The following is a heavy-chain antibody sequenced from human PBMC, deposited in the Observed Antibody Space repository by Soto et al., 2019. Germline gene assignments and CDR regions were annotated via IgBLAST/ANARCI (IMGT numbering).Heavy chain of an antibody. CDR2: IYYNGST. Sequence: PSETLSLTCTVSGGSISSSSYYWGWIRQPPGKGLEWIGGIYYNGSTYYNPSLKSRVTISVDTSKNHFSLKLSSVTAADTAVYYCATQEVGGSYVYTFDPWGQGTLVTVSS. CDR1: GGSISSSSYY. CDR3: ATQEVGGSYVYTFDP. D-gene: IGHD1-26*01. J-gene: IGHJ5*02. V-gene: IGHV4-39*02.